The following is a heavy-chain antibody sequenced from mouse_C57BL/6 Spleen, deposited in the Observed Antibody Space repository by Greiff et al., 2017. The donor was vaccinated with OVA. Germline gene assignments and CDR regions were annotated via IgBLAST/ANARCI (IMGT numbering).Heavy chain of an antibody. CDR3: KGPHYGSRHWYFDV. Sequence: EVQRVESGGGLVQPGGSMKLSCAASGFTFSDAWMDWVRQSPEKGLEWVAEIRNKANNHATYYAESVKGRFTISRDDSKSSVYLQMNSLRAEDTGIYYCKGPHYGSRHWYFDVWGTGTTVTVSS. CDR2: IRNKANNHAT. D-gene: IGHD1-1*01. V-gene: IGHV6-6*01. J-gene: IGHJ1*03. CDR1: GFTFSDAW.